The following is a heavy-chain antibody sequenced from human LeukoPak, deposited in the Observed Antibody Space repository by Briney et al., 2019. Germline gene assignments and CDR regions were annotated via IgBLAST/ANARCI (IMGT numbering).Heavy chain of an antibody. V-gene: IGHV1-69*05. CDR3: AREGGGVWGLGNWFDP. CDR2: IIPIFGTA. D-gene: IGHD3-16*01. Sequence: ASVKVSCKASGYTFTGYYMHWVRQAPGQGLEWMGGIIPIFGTANYAQKFQGRVTITTDESTSTAYMELSSLRSEDTAVYYCAREGGGVWGLGNWFDPWGQGTPVTVSS. J-gene: IGHJ5*02. CDR1: GYTFTGYY.